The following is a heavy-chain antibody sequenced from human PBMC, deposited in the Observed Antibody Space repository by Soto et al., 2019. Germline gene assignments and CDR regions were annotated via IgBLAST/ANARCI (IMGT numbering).Heavy chain of an antibody. D-gene: IGHD4-4*01. CDR3: ARYKSNYSPYYYYYMDV. J-gene: IGHJ6*03. CDR1: GGSISGYY. CDR2: INHSGST. V-gene: IGHV4-34*01. Sequence: PSETLSLTCTVSGGSISGYYWSWIRQPPGKGLEWIGEINHSGSTNYNPSLKSRVTISVDTSKNQFSLKLSSVTAADTAVYYCARYKSNYSPYYYYYMDVWGKGTTVTVSS.